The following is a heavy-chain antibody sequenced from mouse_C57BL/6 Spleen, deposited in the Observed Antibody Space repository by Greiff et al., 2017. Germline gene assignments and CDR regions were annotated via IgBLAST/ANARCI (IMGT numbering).Heavy chain of an antibody. V-gene: IGHV1-15*01. CDR3: TRKIYYYGSSLDYYAMDY. J-gene: IGHJ4*01. D-gene: IGHD1-1*01. CDR1: GYTFTDYE. CDR2: IDPETGGT. Sequence: VQLVESGAELVRPGASVTLSCKASGYTFTDYEMHWVKQTPVHGLEWIGAIDPETGGTAYNQKFKGKAILTADKSSRTTYMGLRSLPSEDSAVYYCTRKIYYYGSSLDYYAMDYWGQGTSGTVSS.